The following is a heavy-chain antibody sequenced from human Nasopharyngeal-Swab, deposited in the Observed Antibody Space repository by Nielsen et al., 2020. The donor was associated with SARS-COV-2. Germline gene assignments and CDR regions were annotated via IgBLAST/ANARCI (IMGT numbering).Heavy chain of an antibody. CDR2: ISYDGSNE. CDR3: ARDGFQLWFGELGSGDAFDI. V-gene: IGHV3-30-3*01. Sequence: WIRQPPGKGLEWVAVISYDGSNEYYADSVKGRFTISRDNSKNTLYLQMNSLRAEDAAVYYCARDGFQLWFGELGSGDAFDIWGQGTMVTVSS. J-gene: IGHJ3*02. D-gene: IGHD3-10*01.